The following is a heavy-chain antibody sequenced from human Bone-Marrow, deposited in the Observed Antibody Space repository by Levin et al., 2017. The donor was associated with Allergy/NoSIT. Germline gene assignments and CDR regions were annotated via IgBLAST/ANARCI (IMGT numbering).Heavy chain of an antibody. CDR2: IIPIFGTA. D-gene: IGHD2-2*01. CDR1: GGTFSSYA. CDR3: ARILVVVPAALRHYYYYGMDV. V-gene: IGHV1-69*13. J-gene: IGHJ6*02. Sequence: ASVKVSCKASGGTFSSYAISWVRQAPGQGLEWMGGIIPIFGTANYAQKFQGRVTITADESTSTAYMELSSLRSEDTAVYYCARILVVVPAALRHYYYYGMDVWGQGTTVTVSS.